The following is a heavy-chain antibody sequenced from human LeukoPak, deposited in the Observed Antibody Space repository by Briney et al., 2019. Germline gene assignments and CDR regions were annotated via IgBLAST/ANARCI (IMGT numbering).Heavy chain of an antibody. CDR1: GGTFSSYA. D-gene: IGHD3-3*01. Sequence: SVKVSCKASGGTFSSYAISWVRQAPGQGLEWMGRIIPILGIANYAQKFQGRVTITADKSTSTAYMELSSLRAEDTAVYYCAKDLYDFWSETRLKPNFDYWGQGTLVTVSS. CDR3: AKDLYDFWSETRLKPNFDY. J-gene: IGHJ4*02. CDR2: IIPILGIA. V-gene: IGHV1-69*04.